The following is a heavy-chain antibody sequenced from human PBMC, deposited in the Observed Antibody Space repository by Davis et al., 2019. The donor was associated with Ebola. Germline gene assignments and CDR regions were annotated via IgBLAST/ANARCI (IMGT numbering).Heavy chain of an antibody. Sequence: GGSLRLSCAASGFTFSSHSMNWVRQAPGKGLEWVSYISSSGSTIYYADSVKGRFTISRDNAKNSLYLQMNSLRAEDTAVYYCARYSSGWDQVDYWGQGTLVTVSS. D-gene: IGHD6-19*01. V-gene: IGHV3-48*04. CDR1: GFTFSSHS. J-gene: IGHJ4*02. CDR3: ARYSSGWDQVDY. CDR2: ISSSGSTI.